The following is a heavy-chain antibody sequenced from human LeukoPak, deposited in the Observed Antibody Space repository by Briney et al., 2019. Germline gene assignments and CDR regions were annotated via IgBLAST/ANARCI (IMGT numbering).Heavy chain of an antibody. V-gene: IGHV3-23*01. Sequence: GGSLRLSCAASGITFSSYGMSWVRQAPGKGLEWVSSISSTGGTTYYADSVKGRFTISRDNSKNTLYLQMNSLRAEDTAVYYCARDPGISTPTEMDVWGKGTTVTVSS. CDR3: ARDPGISTPTEMDV. D-gene: IGHD1-14*01. CDR1: GITFSSYG. J-gene: IGHJ6*04. CDR2: ISSTGGTT.